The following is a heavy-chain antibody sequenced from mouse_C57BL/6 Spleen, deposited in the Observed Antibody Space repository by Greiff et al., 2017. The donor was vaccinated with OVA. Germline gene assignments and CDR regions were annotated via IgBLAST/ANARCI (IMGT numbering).Heavy chain of an antibody. CDR2: ISSGGDYI. CDR1: GFTFSSYA. Sequence: DVHLVESGEGLVKPGGSLKLSCAASGFTFSSYAMSWVRQTPEKRLEWVAYISSGGDYIYYADTVKGRFTISRDNARNTLYLQMSSLKSEDTAMYYCTRDHLDWYFDVWGTGTTVTVSS. V-gene: IGHV5-9-1*02. J-gene: IGHJ1*03. CDR3: TRDHLDWYFDV.